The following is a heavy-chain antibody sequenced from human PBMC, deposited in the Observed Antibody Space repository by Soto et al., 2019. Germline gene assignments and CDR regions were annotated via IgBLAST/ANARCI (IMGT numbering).Heavy chain of an antibody. CDR3: AREVDIVANDAFDI. CDR2: MNPNSGNT. J-gene: IGHJ3*02. Sequence: ASVKVSCKASGYTFTSYDINWVRQATGQGLEWMGWMNPNSGNTGYAQKFQGRVTMTRNTSISTAYMELSSLRSEDTAVYYCAREVDIVANDAFDIWGQGTMVTVSS. CDR1: GYTFTSYD. V-gene: IGHV1-8*01. D-gene: IGHD5-12*01.